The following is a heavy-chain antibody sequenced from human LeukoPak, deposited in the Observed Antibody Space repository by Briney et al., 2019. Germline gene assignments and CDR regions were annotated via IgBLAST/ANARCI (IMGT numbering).Heavy chain of an antibody. CDR3: ARELERTNAFDI. J-gene: IGHJ3*02. D-gene: IGHD1-1*01. CDR2: ISSSSSYI. V-gene: IGHV3-21*01. CDR1: GFTFINHA. Sequence: GGSLRLSCAASGFTFINHAMSWVRQAPGKGLEWVSSISSSSSYIYYADSVKGRFTISRDNAKNSLYLQMNSLRAEDTAVYYCARELERTNAFDIWGQGTMVTVSS.